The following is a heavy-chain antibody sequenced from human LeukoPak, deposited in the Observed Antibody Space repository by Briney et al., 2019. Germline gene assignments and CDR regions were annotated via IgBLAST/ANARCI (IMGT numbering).Heavy chain of an antibody. CDR2: ISSSSSYI. CDR1: GFTFSSYS. J-gene: IGHJ3*02. CDR3: ARERYSYGQDDAFDI. V-gene: IGHV3-21*01. Sequence: GGSLRLSCAASGFTFSSYSMNWVRQAPGKGLEWVSSISSSSSYIYYADSVKGRFTISRDNAKNSLYLQMNSLRAEDTAVYYCARERYSYGQDDAFDIWGQETMVTVSS. D-gene: IGHD5-18*01.